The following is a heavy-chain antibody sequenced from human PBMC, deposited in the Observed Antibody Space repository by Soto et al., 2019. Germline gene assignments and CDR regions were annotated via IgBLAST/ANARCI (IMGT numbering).Heavy chain of an antibody. V-gene: IGHV3-21*01. CDR1: GFTFSLYS. CDR3: ARDWDIVILSVPIPNYNYGMDV. D-gene: IGHD2-15*01. J-gene: IGHJ6*02. CDR2: ITSSSSYI. Sequence: GSLRLSCAASGFTFSLYSMIWVRQAPGKGLEWVASITSSSSYIYYEDSLKGRFTISRDNAKNSVYLQVNNLRDEDTAVYYCARDWDIVILSVPIPNYNYGMDVWGQGTTVTVS.